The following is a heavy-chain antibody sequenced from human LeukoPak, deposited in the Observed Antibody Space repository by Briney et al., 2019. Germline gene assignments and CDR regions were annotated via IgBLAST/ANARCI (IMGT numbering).Heavy chain of an antibody. V-gene: IGHV1-18*01. CDR1: GYTFTTYG. CDR2: ISAYNGNT. J-gene: IGHJ1*01. Sequence: ASVKVSCKASGYTFTTYGISWVRRAPGQGLEWMGWISAYNGNTNYAQKLQGRVTMTTDTSTSTAYMELRSLRSDDTAVYYCARHSLDCSGGSCYSREYCQDWGQGTLVTVSS. CDR3: ARHSLDCSGGSCYSREYCQD. D-gene: IGHD2-15*01.